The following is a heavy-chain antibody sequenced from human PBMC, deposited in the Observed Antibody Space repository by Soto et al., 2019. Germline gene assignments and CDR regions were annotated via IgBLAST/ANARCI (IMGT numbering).Heavy chain of an antibody. CDR1: GFTFSSYG. J-gene: IGHJ4*02. CDR3: AKERDIVVVVAPLDY. D-gene: IGHD2-15*01. CDR2: ISYDGSNK. Sequence: QVQLVESGGGVVQPGRSLRLSCAASGFTFSSYGMHWVRQAPGKGLEWVAVISYDGSNKYYADSVKGRFTISRDKSKNTLYLQMNSLGAEDTAVYYCAKERDIVVVVAPLDYWGQGTLVTVSS. V-gene: IGHV3-30*18.